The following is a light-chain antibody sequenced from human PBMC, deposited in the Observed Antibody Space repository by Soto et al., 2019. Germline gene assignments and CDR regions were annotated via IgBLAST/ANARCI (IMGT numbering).Light chain of an antibody. J-gene: IGKJ5*01. CDR3: QQYNSAPIT. CDR1: QSISGW. V-gene: IGKV1-5*03. CDR2: KAS. Sequence: DIQMTQSPSTLSAFVGDRVTITCRASQSISGWLAWYQQKPGKAPHLLIYKASSLESGVPSRFSGSGSGTEFTLTISSLQPDDFATYYCQQYNSAPITFGQGTRLEIK.